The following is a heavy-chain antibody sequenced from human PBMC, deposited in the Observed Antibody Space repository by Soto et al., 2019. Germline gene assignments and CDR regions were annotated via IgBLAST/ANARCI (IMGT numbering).Heavy chain of an antibody. CDR2: IYWDDDH. CDR3: AHAFGGTSWPNDAFDI. Sequence: QITLKESGPTLVKHTQSLTLTCTVSGFSLSGDGVGVGWIRHPPGKALEWLALIYWDDDHRYSPSLKTRLTITKDTSKNQVVLTMTNMDPVDTATYYCAHAFGGTSWPNDAFDIWCQGTVVTVSS. CDR1: GFSLSGDGVG. J-gene: IGHJ3*02. D-gene: IGHD3-3*02. V-gene: IGHV2-5*02.